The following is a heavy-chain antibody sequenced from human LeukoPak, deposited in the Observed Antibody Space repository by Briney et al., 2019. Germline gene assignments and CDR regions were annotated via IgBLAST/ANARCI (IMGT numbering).Heavy chain of an antibody. Sequence: SGGSLRLSCAASGFTFSSHTMSWVRQAPGKGLEWVSAIGGSGDSTYYADSVKGRFTISRGNSQNTLYLQMSSLRAEDTAVYYCAKDPLEQLSTIYFQNWGQGTLVTVSS. V-gene: IGHV3-23*01. D-gene: IGHD6-6*01. J-gene: IGHJ1*01. CDR2: IGGSGDST. CDR3: AKDPLEQLSTIYFQN. CDR1: GFTFSSHT.